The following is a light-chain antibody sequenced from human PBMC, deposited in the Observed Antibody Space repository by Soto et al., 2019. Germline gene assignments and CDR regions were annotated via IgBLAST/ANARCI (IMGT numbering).Light chain of an antibody. CDR2: DAS. CDR3: QQRRNWPEFT. Sequence: EIVLTQSPATLSLSPGERATLSCRASQSVSSQLAWYQQKPDQTPRLLIYDASSRAPGIPARFSGSGSGTDFTLTISSLEPEDFAVYYCQQRRNWPEFTFGPGTKVDIK. CDR1: QSVSSQ. V-gene: IGKV3-11*01. J-gene: IGKJ3*01.